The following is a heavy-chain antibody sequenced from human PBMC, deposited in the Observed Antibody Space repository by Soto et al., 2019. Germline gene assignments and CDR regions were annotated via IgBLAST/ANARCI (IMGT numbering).Heavy chain of an antibody. CDR2: INPSSGRT. D-gene: IGHD2-15*01. Sequence: ASVKVSCKASGYTFTSYSMHWVRQAPGQGLEWMGIINPSSGRTSYAQNFQGRVTMTSDTSTSIVYMEMSSLKSEDTAVYYCARDHNFGFILYAMDVWGHGTTVTVSS. J-gene: IGHJ6*02. V-gene: IGHV1-46*01. CDR1: GYTFTSYS. CDR3: ARDHNFGFILYAMDV.